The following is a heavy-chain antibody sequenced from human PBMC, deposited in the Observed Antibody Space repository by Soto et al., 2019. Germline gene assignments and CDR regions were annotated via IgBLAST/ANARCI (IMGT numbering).Heavy chain of an antibody. D-gene: IGHD7-27*01. CDR3: AKDRAYLGAFDI. V-gene: IGHV3-23*01. Sequence: PGGSLILSCAAYGFTFSSCPMSWVRQAPGKGLEWVSAISGSGGSTYYADSVKGRFTISRDNSKNTLYLQMNSLRAEDTAVYYCAKDRAYLGAFDIWGQGTMVTVSS. CDR2: ISGSGGST. J-gene: IGHJ3*02. CDR1: GFTFSSCP.